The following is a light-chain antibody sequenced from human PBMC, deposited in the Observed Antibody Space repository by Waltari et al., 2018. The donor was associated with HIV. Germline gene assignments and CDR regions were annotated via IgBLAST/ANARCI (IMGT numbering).Light chain of an antibody. CDR2: KAS. J-gene: IGKJ1*01. Sequence: DIQMTQSPSTLSASVGDRVTITCRASQSISSWLAWYQRKPGKAPKLLIYKASSLESGVPSRFSGIGSGTEFTLTISSLQPDDFATYYCQQYNSYRTFGQGTKVEIK. CDR1: QSISSW. V-gene: IGKV1-5*03. CDR3: QQYNSYRT.